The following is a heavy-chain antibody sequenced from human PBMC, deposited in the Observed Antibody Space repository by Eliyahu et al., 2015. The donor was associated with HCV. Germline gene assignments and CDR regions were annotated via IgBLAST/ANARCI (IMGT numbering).Heavy chain of an antibody. Sequence: QVQLQESGPRLVKPSETLSLNCTXXGXXITSXYWSWIRQPPGXGLEWIGYIHYSGSTNSNPSLKSRVTISVDTSKNQFSLKLTSVTAADTAMYYCASGGGGIAVTGTGGWFDPWGQGTLVTVSS. V-gene: IGHV4-59*01. CDR2: IHYSGST. J-gene: IGHJ5*02. CDR1: GXXITSXY. D-gene: IGHD6-19*01. CDR3: ASGGGGIAVTGTGGWFDP.